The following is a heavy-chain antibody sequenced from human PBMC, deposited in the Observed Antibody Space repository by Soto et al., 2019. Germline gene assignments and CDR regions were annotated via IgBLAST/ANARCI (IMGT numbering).Heavy chain of an antibody. CDR3: ASDIPDYYDSSGYYYVGFDY. J-gene: IGHJ4*02. V-gene: IGHV1-69*13. CDR1: GGTFSSYA. D-gene: IGHD3-22*01. Sequence: GASVKVSCKASGGTFSSYAISWVRQAPGQGLEWMGGIIPIFGTANYAQKFQGRVTITADESASTAYMELSSLRSEDTAVYYCASDIPDYYDSSGYYYVGFDYWGQGTLVTVSS. CDR2: IIPIFGTA.